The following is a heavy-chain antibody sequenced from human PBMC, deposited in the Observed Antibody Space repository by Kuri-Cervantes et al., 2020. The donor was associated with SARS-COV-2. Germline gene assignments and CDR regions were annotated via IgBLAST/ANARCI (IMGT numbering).Heavy chain of an antibody. CDR3: ARVRLVATIWTFDF. D-gene: IGHD5-12*01. Sequence: ASVKVSCKGSGYSFTSYWIGWVRQAPGQGLEWMGWISTYSGNTNYAQDLHGRVTIATETSTNTAYMELRGLRSDDTAMYYCARVRLVATIWTFDFWGQGTLVTVSS. J-gene: IGHJ4*02. CDR1: GYSFTSYW. V-gene: IGHV1-18*04. CDR2: ISTYSGNT.